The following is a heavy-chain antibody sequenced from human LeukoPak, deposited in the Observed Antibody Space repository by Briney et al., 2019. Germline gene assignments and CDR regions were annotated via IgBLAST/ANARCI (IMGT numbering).Heavy chain of an antibody. CDR1: GYSFTSYW. CDR2: IYPGDSDT. J-gene: IGHJ4*02. V-gene: IGHV5-51*01. D-gene: IGHD3-9*01. Sequence: GESLKISCKGSGYSFTSYWIGWVRQMPGKGLEWMGIIYPGDSDTRYSPSFQGQVTLSADKSISTAYLQWASLKASDTAMYYCASNDILTGYYIDYWGQGTLVTVSS. CDR3: ASNDILTGYYIDY.